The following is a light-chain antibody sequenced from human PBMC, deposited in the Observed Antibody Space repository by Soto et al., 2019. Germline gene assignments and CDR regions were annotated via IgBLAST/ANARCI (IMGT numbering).Light chain of an antibody. Sequence: EIVMTQSPATLSVSPGERATLSCRASQSVSGNLAWSQQKPGQAPRLIIYGASTRATGIPARFRGSESGTEFTLTISSLQSEDVAVYYCQQYNSWPPITFGQGTRLEIK. CDR3: QQYNSWPPIT. CDR1: QSVSGN. J-gene: IGKJ5*01. V-gene: IGKV3D-15*01. CDR2: GAS.